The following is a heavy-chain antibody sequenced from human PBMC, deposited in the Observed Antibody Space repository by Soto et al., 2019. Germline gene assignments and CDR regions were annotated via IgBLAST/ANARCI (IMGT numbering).Heavy chain of an antibody. CDR3: ARGRGCSTGCHNFDY. J-gene: IGHJ4*02. D-gene: IGHD2-2*01. V-gene: IGHV3-7*01. CDR1: GFTFSSYW. Sequence: VQLVEFGGGLVQPGWSLRLSCAASGFTFSSYWMSWVRQAPGKGLEWVANIKQDGSEKYYVDSVKGRFTISRDNAKNSLYLQMNSLRAEDTAVYYCARGRGCSTGCHNFDYWGQGTLVTVSS. CDR2: IKQDGSEK.